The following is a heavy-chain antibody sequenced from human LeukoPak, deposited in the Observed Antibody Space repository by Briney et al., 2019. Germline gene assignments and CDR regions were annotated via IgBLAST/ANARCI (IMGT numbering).Heavy chain of an antibody. V-gene: IGHV3-30*02. CDR1: GFTFTNYG. CDR3: AKAAVATGYHYTYYMDV. Sequence: PGRSLRLSCATSGFTFTNYGMHWVRQAPGKGREWVAFIRYDETKEFYADSVKGRFAVSRDNSKSTLYLQMNSLRPEDTGVYCCAKAAVATGYHYTYYMDVWGKGTTVTIS. D-gene: IGHD1-1*01. J-gene: IGHJ6*03. CDR2: IRYDETKE.